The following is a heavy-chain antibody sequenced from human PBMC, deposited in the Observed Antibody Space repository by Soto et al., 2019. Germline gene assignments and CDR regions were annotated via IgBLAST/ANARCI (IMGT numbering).Heavy chain of an antibody. Sequence: GASVKVSCKASGYTFTGYYMHWVRQAPGQGLEWMGWINPNSGGTNYAQKFQGRVTMTRDMSITTVYMELNNLSPDDTAVYYCGRGRSGQIVVFYWGQGTPVTGSS. J-gene: IGHJ4*02. CDR1: GYTFTGYY. CDR3: GRGRSGQIVVFY. D-gene: IGHD1-26*01. V-gene: IGHV1-2*02. CDR2: INPNSGGT.